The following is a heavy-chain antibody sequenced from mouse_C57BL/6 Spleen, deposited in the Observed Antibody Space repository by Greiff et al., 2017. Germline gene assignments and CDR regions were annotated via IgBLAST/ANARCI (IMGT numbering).Heavy chain of an antibody. J-gene: IGHJ4*01. CDR2: INPYNGDT. D-gene: IGHD2-5*01. CDR1: GYSFTGYF. Sequence: VQLQQSGPELVKPGDSVKISCKASGYSFTGYFMNWVMQSHGKSLEWIGRINPYNGDTYYNQKFKGKATLTVDKSSSTAHMALRSLTSEASAVYYCARPFYYSNYAMDYWGQGTSVTVSS. CDR3: ARPFYYSNYAMDY. V-gene: IGHV1-20*01.